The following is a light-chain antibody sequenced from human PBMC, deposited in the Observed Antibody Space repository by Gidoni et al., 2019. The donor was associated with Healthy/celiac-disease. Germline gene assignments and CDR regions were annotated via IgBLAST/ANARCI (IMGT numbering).Light chain of an antibody. J-gene: IGKJ2*01. Sequence: EILLTQSPATLSVSSGERATLSCRASQSVSSNLAWYQQKPGQAPRLLIYGASTRATGITARFSGSGSGKEFTLTISSLQSEDFAVYYCQQYNNWPPYTFGQGTKLEIK. V-gene: IGKV3-15*01. CDR1: QSVSSN. CDR2: GAS. CDR3: QQYNNWPPYT.